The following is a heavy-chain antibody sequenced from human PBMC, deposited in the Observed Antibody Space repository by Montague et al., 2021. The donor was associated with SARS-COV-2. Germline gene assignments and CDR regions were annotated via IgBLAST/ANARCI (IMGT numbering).Heavy chain of an antibody. CDR2: INHSGST. CDR1: GGSFSGYY. V-gene: IGHV4-34*01. CDR3: ARGRLRFLITVAYYYGMDV. J-gene: IGHJ6*02. D-gene: IGHD3-3*01. Sequence: SETLSLTCAVYGGSFSGYYWSWIRQPPGKGLEWIGEINHSGSTNYNPSLKSRVTISVDTSKNQFSLKLSSVTAADTAVYYCARGRLRFLITVAYYYGMDVWGQGTTVTVSS.